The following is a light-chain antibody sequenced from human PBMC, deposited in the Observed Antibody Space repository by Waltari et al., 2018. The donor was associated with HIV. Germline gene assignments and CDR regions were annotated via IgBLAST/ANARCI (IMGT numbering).Light chain of an antibody. CDR3: MIWHSSAWV. V-gene: IGLV5-45*01. J-gene: IGLJ3*02. CDR2: YQSDSDR. Sequence: QTVLTQPASLSASPGTSASPPCSLRSGFHVDTYRIYWYQPQPGRPPQYLRKYQSDSDRQQGAGVPSRFAGSKDASANAGILLISGLQSEDEADYYCMIWHSSAWVFGGGTKLTVL. CDR1: SGFHVDTYR.